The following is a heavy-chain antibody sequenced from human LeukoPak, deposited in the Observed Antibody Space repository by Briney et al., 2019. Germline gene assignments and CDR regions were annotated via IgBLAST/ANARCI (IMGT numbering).Heavy chain of an antibody. D-gene: IGHD2-21*01. J-gene: IGHJ4*02. CDR1: GGTFNSYA. CDR3: AACSIALSLYFDY. V-gene: IGHV1-69*13. CDR2: IIPIFGTA. Sequence: GASVKVSCKASGGTFNSYAISWVRQAPGQGPEWMGGIIPIFGTANYAQKFQGRVMITADESTSTAYMELSSLRSEDTAVYYCAACSIALSLYFDYWGQGTLVTVSS.